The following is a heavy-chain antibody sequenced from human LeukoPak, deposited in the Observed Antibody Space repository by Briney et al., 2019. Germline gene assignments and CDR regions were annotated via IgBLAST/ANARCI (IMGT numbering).Heavy chain of an antibody. CDR1: GYTFTSYA. CDR3: ARDHAQLCFGELLPPSADGMDV. CDR2: INTNTGNP. J-gene: IGHJ6*02. Sequence: ASVKVSCKASGYTFTSYAMNWVRQAPGQGLEWMGWINTNTGNPTYAQGFTGRFVFSLDTSVSTAYLQISSLKAEGTAVYYCARDHAQLCFGELLPPSADGMDVWGQETAVTVSS. D-gene: IGHD3-10*01. V-gene: IGHV7-4-1*02.